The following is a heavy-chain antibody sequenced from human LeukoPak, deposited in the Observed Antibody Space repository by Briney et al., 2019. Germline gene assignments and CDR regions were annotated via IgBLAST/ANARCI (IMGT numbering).Heavy chain of an antibody. CDR1: GFTVSSND. V-gene: IGHV3-53*01. Sequence: GGSLRLSCAPSGFTVSSNDMSWVRPAPGEGLEWVSVIYVGGSTYYADSVKGRFTISRDNSKNTLYLQMNSLRGEDTAVYYCARDRGSGITMVRGVIRGYMDVWGKGTTVTASS. CDR3: ARDRGSGITMVRGVIRGYMDV. J-gene: IGHJ6*03. D-gene: IGHD3-10*01. CDR2: IYVGGST.